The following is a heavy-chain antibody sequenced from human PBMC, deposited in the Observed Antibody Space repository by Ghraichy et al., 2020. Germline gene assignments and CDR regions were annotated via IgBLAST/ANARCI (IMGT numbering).Heavy chain of an antibody. V-gene: IGHV3-7*01. J-gene: IGHJ4*02. CDR2: IKEDGGEK. CDR3: AKDSYSRGDY. D-gene: IGHD6-13*01. CDR1: GFTFSSCW. Sequence: GGSLRLSCAASGFTFSSCWMSWVRQAPGKGLEWVANIKEDGGEKNYVDSVKGRFTISRDNAKNSLFLQMNSLRAEDTAVYYCAKDSYSRGDYWGQGTLVTVSS.